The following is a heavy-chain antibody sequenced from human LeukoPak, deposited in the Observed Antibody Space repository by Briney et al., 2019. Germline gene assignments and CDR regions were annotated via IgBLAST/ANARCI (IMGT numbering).Heavy chain of an antibody. J-gene: IGHJ1*01. Sequence: SETLSLTCTVSGGSISSCSYYWGWIRQAPGKGLEWIGSIYYSGSTYYNASLKSRVTISVDTSKNQFSLKLSSVTAADTAVYYCARGYYDSSGYYYGYFQHWGQGTLVTVSS. CDR2: IYYSGST. V-gene: IGHV4-39*01. CDR1: GGSISSCSYY. D-gene: IGHD3-22*01. CDR3: ARGYYDSSGYYYGYFQH.